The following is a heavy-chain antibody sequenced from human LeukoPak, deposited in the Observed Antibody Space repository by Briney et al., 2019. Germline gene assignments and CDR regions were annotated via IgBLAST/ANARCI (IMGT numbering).Heavy chain of an antibody. D-gene: IGHD3-22*01. CDR1: GGPFSDYF. Sequence: SETLSLTCAVYGGPFSDYFWSWLRQPPGRGLEWIGEINQSGTTKYNPSLKSLVTISVDMSKNQSSLKLRSVTAADTAVYYCARDSPPRYYDSIAHDAFDIWGQGTMVTVS. V-gene: IGHV4-34*01. CDR2: INQSGTT. J-gene: IGHJ3*02. CDR3: ARDSPPRYYDSIAHDAFDI.